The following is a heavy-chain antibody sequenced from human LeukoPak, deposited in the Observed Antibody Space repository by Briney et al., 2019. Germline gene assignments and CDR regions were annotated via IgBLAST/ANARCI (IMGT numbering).Heavy chain of an antibody. J-gene: IGHJ6*02. V-gene: IGHV4-59*01. CDR1: GGSISSYY. CDR3: AREAQLLKSGMDV. D-gene: IGHD2-2*01. Sequence: SETLSLTCTVSGGSISSYYWSWIRQPPGKGLEWIGYIYYSGSTNYNPSLKSRVTISVDTSKNQFSLKLSSVTAADTAVYYCAREAQLLKSGMDVWGQETTVTVSS. CDR2: IYYSGST.